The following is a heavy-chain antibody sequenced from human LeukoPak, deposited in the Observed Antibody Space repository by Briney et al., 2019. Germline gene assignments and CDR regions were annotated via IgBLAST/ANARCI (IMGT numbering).Heavy chain of an antibody. J-gene: IGHJ6*02. V-gene: IGHV3-23*01. CDR3: SKRLRHYDILTGYSPYYYYGMDV. CDR1: GFTFSSYA. D-gene: IGHD3-9*01. Sequence: GGSLRLSCAASGFTFSSYAMSWVRQAPGKGLEWVSAISGSGGSTYYADSVKGRFTISRDNSKNTLYLQMNSLRAEDTAVYYCSKRLRHYDILTGYSPYYYYGMDVWGQGTTVTVSS. CDR2: ISGSGGST.